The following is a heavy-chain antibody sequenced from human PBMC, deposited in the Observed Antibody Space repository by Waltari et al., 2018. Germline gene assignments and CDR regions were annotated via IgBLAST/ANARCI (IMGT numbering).Heavy chain of an antibody. CDR3: AKYGSGSLIYYYYYMDV. CDR2: ISGSGGST. Sequence: EVQLVESGGGLVQPGGSLRLSCAASGFTFSSYAMSWVRQAPGKGLEWVSAISGSGGSTYYADSVKGRFTISRDNSKNTLYLQMNSLRAEDTAVYYCAKYGSGSLIYYYYYMDVWGKGTTVTVSS. CDR1: GFTFSSYA. V-gene: IGHV3-23*04. D-gene: IGHD3-10*01. J-gene: IGHJ6*03.